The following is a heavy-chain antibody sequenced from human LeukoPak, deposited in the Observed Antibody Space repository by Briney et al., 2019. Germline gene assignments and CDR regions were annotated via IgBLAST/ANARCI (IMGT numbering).Heavy chain of an antibody. CDR1: GGSVSSGSYY. D-gene: IGHD6-19*01. Sequence: SETLSLTCTVSGGSVSSGSYYWSWIRQPPGKGLGWIGYIYYSGSTNYNPSLKSRVTISVDTSKNQFSLKLSSVTAADTAVYYCARGYSSGWDAEYFQHWGQGTLVTVSS. V-gene: IGHV4-61*01. CDR3: ARGYSSGWDAEYFQH. CDR2: IYYSGST. J-gene: IGHJ1*01.